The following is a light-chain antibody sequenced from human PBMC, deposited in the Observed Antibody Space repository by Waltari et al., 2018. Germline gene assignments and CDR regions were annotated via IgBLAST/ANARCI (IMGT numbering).Light chain of an antibody. Sequence: DIQMTQSPSSLSASVGDRVTITCQASQDISNDLNWYQQKPGKAPKLLIYGASDLETGVPSRFSGSGSGTEFSLTVSSLQPEDIATYYCQHYYTFPRTFGPGTKVDIK. J-gene: IGKJ3*01. CDR2: GAS. V-gene: IGKV1-33*01. CDR3: QHYYTFPRT. CDR1: QDISND.